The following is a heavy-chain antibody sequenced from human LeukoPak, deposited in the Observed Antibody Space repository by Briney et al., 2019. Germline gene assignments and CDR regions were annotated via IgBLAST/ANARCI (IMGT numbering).Heavy chain of an antibody. CDR2: IIPIFGTA. V-gene: IGHV1-69*13. Sequence: ASVKVSCKASGGTCSSYAISWVRQAPGQGLEWLGGIIPIFGTANYAQKFQGRVTITADESTSTAYMELSSLRSEDTAVYYCARATSGLLTNYDYWGQGTLVTVSS. D-gene: IGHD4/OR15-4a*01. J-gene: IGHJ4*02. CDR1: GGTCSSYA. CDR3: ARATSGLLTNYDY.